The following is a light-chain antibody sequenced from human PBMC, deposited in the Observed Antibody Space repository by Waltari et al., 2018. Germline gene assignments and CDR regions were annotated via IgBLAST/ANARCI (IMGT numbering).Light chain of an antibody. J-gene: IGLJ3*02. CDR3: TSWDESLDGGV. Sequence: QSVLIQPPSASGTPGQRVTISCSGSSSNIGNNVVNWYQQVPGTAPKLLIYTYNGGPSGVPCRISGSKFCTSASPANNCPQSGDEADYYWTSWDESLDGGVIGGGTKLTVL. CDR1: SSNIGNNV. CDR2: TYN. V-gene: IGLV1-44*01.